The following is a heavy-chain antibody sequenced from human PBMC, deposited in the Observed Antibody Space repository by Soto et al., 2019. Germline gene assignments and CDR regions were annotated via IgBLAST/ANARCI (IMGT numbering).Heavy chain of an antibody. J-gene: IGHJ4*02. CDR1: GYILTSYY. CDR3: SRSPYRINEDH. Sequence: ASVKVSCKASGYILTSYYMHWVRQAPGQGLEWMGIINPSDATTSYARKFQGRVTMTRDTSTSTVYMEMNSLRSEDTAVYYCSRSPYRINEDHWGQGNLVTVSS. D-gene: IGHD1-1*01. CDR2: INPSDATT. V-gene: IGHV1-46*01.